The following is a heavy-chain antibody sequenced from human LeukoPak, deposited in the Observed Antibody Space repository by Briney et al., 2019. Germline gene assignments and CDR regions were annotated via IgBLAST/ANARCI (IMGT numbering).Heavy chain of an antibody. J-gene: IGHJ4*02. CDR3: ARGRFSGWYLYYFDY. CDR2: IYYSGSA. V-gene: IGHV4-39*07. CDR1: GGSISSRSFY. Sequence: SETLSLTCIVSGGSISSRSFYWGWVRQPPGKGLEWIGTIYYSGSAYYNPSLKNRVTISVDTSMSQFSLKLNSVTAADTAVYYCARGRFSGWYLYYFDYWGQGTLVTVSS. D-gene: IGHD6-19*01.